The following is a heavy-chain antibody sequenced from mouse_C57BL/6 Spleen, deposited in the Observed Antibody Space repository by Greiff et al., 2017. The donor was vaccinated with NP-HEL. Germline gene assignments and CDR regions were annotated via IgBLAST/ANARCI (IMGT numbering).Heavy chain of an antibody. CDR1: GYSFTSYY. J-gene: IGHJ4*01. CDR3: ARQFGNYAMDY. Sequence: VQLQQSGPELVKPGASVKISCKASGYSFTSYYIHWVKQRPGQGLEWIGWIYPGSGNTKYNEKFKGKATLTADTSSSTAYMQLSSLTSEDSAVYYCARQFGNYAMDYWGQGTSVTVSS. CDR2: IYPGSGNT. V-gene: IGHV1-66*01.